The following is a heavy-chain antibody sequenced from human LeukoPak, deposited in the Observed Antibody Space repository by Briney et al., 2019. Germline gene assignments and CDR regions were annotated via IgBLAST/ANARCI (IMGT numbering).Heavy chain of an antibody. V-gene: IGHV3-13*04. Sequence: GGSLRLSCAASGFTFGTYDMHWVHQPTGEGLQWVSGIGSGGDTYYPGSVKGRFTISRENAKNSLYLQMNSLRAGDTAVYFCARGSHLGFDPWGQGTLVTVSS. CDR1: GFTFGTYD. D-gene: IGHD3-3*02. J-gene: IGHJ5*02. CDR2: IGSGGDT. CDR3: ARGSHLGFDP.